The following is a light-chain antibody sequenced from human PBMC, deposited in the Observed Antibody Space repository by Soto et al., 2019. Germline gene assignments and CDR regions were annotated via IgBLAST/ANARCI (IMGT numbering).Light chain of an antibody. V-gene: IGKV2-28*01. CDR3: MQALQTPYT. J-gene: IGKJ1*01. CDR2: LGS. CDR1: QSLLHSNGYNY. Sequence: DIVMTQYPLSLPVTPGEPASISCRSSQSLLHSNGYNYLDWYLQKPGQSPQLLIYLGSNRASGVPDRFSGSGSGTDFTLKISRVEAEDVGVYYCMQALQTPYTFGPGTKV.